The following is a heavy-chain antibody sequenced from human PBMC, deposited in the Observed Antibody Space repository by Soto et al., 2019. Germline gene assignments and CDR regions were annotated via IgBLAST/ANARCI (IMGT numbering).Heavy chain of an antibody. CDR1: GFSFGDYG. Sequence: EVQLVESGGDLVQPGRSLRLSCTASGFSFGDYGLSWFRQAPGKGLEWVCFIRYKANGGTTEYAASVKGRFTISRDDSRSIAYLQMNSLKAEDTAVYYCTRGTLGYRIWGSYWFDPWGQGIVVTVS. CDR2: IRYKANGGTT. CDR3: TRGTLGYRIWGSYWFDP. D-gene: IGHD3-16*01. J-gene: IGHJ5*02. V-gene: IGHV3-49*03.